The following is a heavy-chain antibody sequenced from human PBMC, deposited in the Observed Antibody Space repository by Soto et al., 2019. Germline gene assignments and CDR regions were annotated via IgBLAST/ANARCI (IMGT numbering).Heavy chain of an antibody. V-gene: IGHV1-18*04. J-gene: IGHJ4*02. D-gene: IGHD1-26*01. CDR2: VSGYNGNT. Sequence: QVALVQSGAEVKKPGASVTVSCNFSGYIFTNFAINWVRQAPGQGLEWMGWVSGYNGNTNYARKLQGRVTMTTDTSTSTAYIQLTSLISDDTAIYFCAIVRGFRSYHYVEPFDYWGQGTLVTVSS. CDR1: GYIFTNFA. CDR3: AIVRGFRSYHYVEPFDY.